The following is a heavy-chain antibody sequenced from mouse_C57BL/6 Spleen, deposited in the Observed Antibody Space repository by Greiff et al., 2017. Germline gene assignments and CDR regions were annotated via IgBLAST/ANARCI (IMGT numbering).Heavy chain of an antibody. CDR3: AEYDYDGFDY. CDR1: GYSITSGYY. D-gene: IGHD2-4*01. Sequence: EVQLQQSGPGLVKPSQSLSLTCSVTGYSITSGYYWNWIRQFPGNKLEWMGYISYDGSNNYNPSLKNRISITRDTSKNQFFLKLNSVTTEDTATYYCAEYDYDGFDYWGQGTTLTVSS. CDR2: ISYDGSN. J-gene: IGHJ2*01. V-gene: IGHV3-6*01.